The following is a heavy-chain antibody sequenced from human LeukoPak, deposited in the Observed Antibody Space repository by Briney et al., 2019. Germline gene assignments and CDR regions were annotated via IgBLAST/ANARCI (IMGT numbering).Heavy chain of an antibody. V-gene: IGHV3-23*01. CDR3: AKSGSYYGSGSPYGY. J-gene: IGHJ4*02. CDR1: GFTFSSYA. Sequence: GGSLRLSCAASGFTFSSYAMSWVRQAPGKGLGWVSAISGSGGSTYYADSVKGRFTISRDNSKNTLYLQMNSLRAEDTAVYYCAKSGSYYGSGSPYGYWGQGTLVTVSS. D-gene: IGHD3-10*01. CDR2: ISGSGGST.